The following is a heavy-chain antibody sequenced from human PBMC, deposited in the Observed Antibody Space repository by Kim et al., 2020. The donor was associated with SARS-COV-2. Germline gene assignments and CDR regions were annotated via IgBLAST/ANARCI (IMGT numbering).Heavy chain of an antibody. D-gene: IGHD6-13*01. Sequence: NPSLKSRVTIAVDTSKTRFSLKRSSVTAADTAVYYCAKARYTSSWYYFDYWGQGTLVTVSS. J-gene: IGHJ4*01. V-gene: IGHV4-59*01. CDR3: AKARYTSSWYYFDY.